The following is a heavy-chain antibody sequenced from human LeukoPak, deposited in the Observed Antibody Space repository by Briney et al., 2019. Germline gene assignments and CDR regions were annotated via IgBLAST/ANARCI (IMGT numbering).Heavy chain of an antibody. CDR1: GFTFDDYA. Sequence: GRSLRLSCAASGFTFDDYAMHWVRQAPGKGLEWVSGIRWNSGSTGYADSVKGRFTLSRDNAKNSLYLQIDSLRAEDTALYYCAKDSLYSSGWYGFDYWGRRTLVTVS. CDR3: AKDSLYSSGWYGFDY. J-gene: IGHJ4*02. CDR2: IRWNSGST. V-gene: IGHV3-9*01. D-gene: IGHD6-19*01.